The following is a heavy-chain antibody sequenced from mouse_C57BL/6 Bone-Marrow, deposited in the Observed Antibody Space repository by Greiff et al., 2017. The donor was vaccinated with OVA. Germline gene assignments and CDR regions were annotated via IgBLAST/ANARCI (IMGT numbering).Heavy chain of an antibody. Sequence: VQLQQSGSELRSPGSSVKLSCKDFDSEVFPIAYMSWVRQKPGHGFEWIGGILPSIGRTSYGEKFEDKATLDEDTLTNTADLELNSLTSEDSAIYDCARGGDGYCWYFDVWGTGTTVTVSS. CDR2: ILPSIGRT. J-gene: IGHJ1*03. CDR3: ARGGDGYCWYFDV. V-gene: IGHV15-2*01. CDR1: DSEVFPIAY. D-gene: IGHD2-3*01.